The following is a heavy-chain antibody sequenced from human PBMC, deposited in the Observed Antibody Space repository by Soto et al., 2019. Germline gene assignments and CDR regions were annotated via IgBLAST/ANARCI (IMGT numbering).Heavy chain of an antibody. CDR2: ISYDGSNK. CDR1: GFTFSSYA. J-gene: IGHJ6*02. CDR3: ARGGTYSNYYYGMDV. V-gene: IGHV3-30-3*01. D-gene: IGHD4-4*01. Sequence: HPGGSLRLSCAASGFTFSSYAMHWVRQAPGKGLEWVAVISYDGSNKYYADSVKGRFTISRDNSKNTLYLQMNSLRAEDTAVYYCARGGTYSNYYYGMDVWGQGTTVTVSS.